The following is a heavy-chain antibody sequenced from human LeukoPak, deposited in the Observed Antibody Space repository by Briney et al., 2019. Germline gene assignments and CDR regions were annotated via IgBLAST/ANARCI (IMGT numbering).Heavy chain of an antibody. Sequence: GASVKVSCKASGYTFTGYYMHWVRQAPGQGLEWMGWINPNSGGTNYAQKFQGRVTMTRDTSISTAYMELSRLRSDDTAVYYCARVNYYDSSGSYTGYFDYWGQGTLVTVSS. V-gene: IGHV1-2*02. CDR1: GYTFTGYY. CDR3: ARVNYYDSSGSYTGYFDY. CDR2: INPNSGGT. J-gene: IGHJ4*02. D-gene: IGHD3-22*01.